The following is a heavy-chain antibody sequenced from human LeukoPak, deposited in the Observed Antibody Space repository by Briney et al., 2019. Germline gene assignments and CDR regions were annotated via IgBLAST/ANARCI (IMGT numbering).Heavy chain of an antibody. V-gene: IGHV4-39*01. CDR1: GGSISSGSYY. J-gene: IGHJ5*02. CDR2: IFYSGST. CDR3: ARLTIVVRGHYTGAPNWLDP. D-gene: IGHD3-3*01. Sequence: SETLSLTCTVSGGSISSGSYYWGWIRQPPGKGLEWIGCIFYSGSTYYNPSLKSRVTISVDTSKNQFSLRLSSVTAADTAVYYWARLTIVVRGHYTGAPNWLDPWGQGTLVTVSS.